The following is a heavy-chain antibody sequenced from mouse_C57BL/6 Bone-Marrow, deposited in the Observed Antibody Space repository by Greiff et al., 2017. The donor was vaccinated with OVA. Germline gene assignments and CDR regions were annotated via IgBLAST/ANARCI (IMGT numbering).Heavy chain of an antibody. V-gene: IGHV1-75*01. Sequence: QVQLKESGPELVKPGDSVKITCKASGYSFTDYYINWVKLRPGQGLEWIGWFFPGCGSTYYNEKFMDKATLTVDKSSSTLYILLSSMTSTDSAVYVCGRDRYYCDYWGQGNTLTVSA. CDR3: GRDRYYCDY. CDR1: GYSFTDYY. CDR2: FFPGCGST. J-gene: IGHJ2*01.